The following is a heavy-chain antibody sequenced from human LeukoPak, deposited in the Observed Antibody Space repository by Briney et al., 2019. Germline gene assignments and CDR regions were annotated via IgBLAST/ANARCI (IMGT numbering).Heavy chain of an antibody. J-gene: IGHJ3*02. CDR1: GFTVSSNY. CDR2: IYIGGST. Sequence: PGRSLRLSCAASGFTVSSNYMSWVRQAPGRGLEWVSVIYIGGSTYYADSLKGRFTISRDNSKNTLYLQMNSLRAEDTALYYCAVDSGAYRGAFDIWGQGTMVTVSS. CDR3: AVDSGAYRGAFDI. V-gene: IGHV3-66*01. D-gene: IGHD3-22*01.